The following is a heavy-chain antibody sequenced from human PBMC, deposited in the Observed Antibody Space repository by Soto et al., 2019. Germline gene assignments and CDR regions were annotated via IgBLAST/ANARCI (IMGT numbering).Heavy chain of an antibody. V-gene: IGHV3-33*01. CDR2: IWYDGGDR. CDR1: GFTFHNYG. CDR3: VRDGGGMVRGTGRPFDY. D-gene: IGHD3-10*01. J-gene: IGHJ4*02. Sequence: QVQLVESGGGVVQPGGSLRLSCAASGFTFHNYGMHWVRQAPGKGLEWVAAIWYDGGDRNYPDSVEGRFSISRDDSANTLYLHRNSLRGEDTAVYYCVRDGGGMVRGTGRPFDYWGQGKVVLVSS.